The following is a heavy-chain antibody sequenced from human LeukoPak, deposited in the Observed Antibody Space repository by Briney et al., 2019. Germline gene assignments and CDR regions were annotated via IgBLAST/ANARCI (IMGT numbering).Heavy chain of an antibody. CDR2: IKQDGSEK. CDR1: GFTFTNYW. D-gene: IGHD6-6*01. Sequence: GGSLRLSCAASGFTFTNYWMSWVRQAPGKGLEWVANIKQDGSEKYYVDSVKGRFTISRDNAKNSLYLQMNSLRAEDTAVYYCAREGVRAAFDIWGQGTMVTVSS. V-gene: IGHV3-7*01. CDR3: AREGVRAAFDI. J-gene: IGHJ3*02.